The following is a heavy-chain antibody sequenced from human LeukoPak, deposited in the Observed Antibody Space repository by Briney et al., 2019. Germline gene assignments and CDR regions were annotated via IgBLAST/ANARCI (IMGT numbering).Heavy chain of an antibody. J-gene: IGHJ5*02. CDR1: GFTFSSYG. V-gene: IGHV3-30*18. CDR3: AKLHAPADCSSTSCYAGNWFDP. CDR2: ISYDGSNK. D-gene: IGHD2-2*01. Sequence: GGSLRLSCAASGFTFSSYGMHWVRQAPGKGLEWVAVISYDGSNKYYADSVKGRFTISRDNSKNTLYLQMNSLRAEDTAVYYCAKLHAPADCSSTSCYAGNWFDPWGQGTLVTVSS.